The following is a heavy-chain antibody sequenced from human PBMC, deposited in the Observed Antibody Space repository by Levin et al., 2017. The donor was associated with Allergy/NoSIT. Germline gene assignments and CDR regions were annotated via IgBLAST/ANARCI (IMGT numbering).Heavy chain of an antibody. CDR3: ARAPVDTAMVILYYFDY. V-gene: IGHV1-2*02. CDR1: GYTFSGYY. Sequence: GESLKISCKASGYTFSGYYMHWVRQAPGQGLEWMGWINPNSGGTNYAQKFQGRVTMTRDTSIRAAYMELSSLRSDDTAVYYCARAPVDTAMVILYYFDYWGQGTLVTVSS. J-gene: IGHJ4*02. D-gene: IGHD5-18*01. CDR2: INPNSGGT.